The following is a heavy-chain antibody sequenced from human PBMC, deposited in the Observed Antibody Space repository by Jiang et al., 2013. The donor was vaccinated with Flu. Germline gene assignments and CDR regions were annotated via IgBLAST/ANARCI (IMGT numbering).Heavy chain of an antibody. Sequence: SQTLSLTCAISGDSVSSNSAAWNWIRQSPSRGLEWLGRTYYRSKWYNDYTVSVKSRITINPDTSKNQFSLQLNSVTPEDTAVYYCARGRGIWSGYYGLLDYWGQGTLVTVSS. CDR3: ARGRGIWSGYYGLLDY. V-gene: IGHV6-1*01. CDR1: GDSVSSNSAA. CDR2: TYYRSKWYN. J-gene: IGHJ4*02. D-gene: IGHD3-3*01.